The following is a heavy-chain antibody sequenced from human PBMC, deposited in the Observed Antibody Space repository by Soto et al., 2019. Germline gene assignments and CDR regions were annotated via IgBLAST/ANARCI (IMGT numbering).Heavy chain of an antibody. CDR3: ARTYYGDYTLDY. Sequence: GGSLRLSCVASGFPFSSSSMNWVRQAPGKGLEWVSVIYSGGSTYYADSVKGRFTISRDNSKNTLYLQMNSLRAEDTAVYYCARTYYGDYTLDYWGQGTLVTVSS. J-gene: IGHJ4*02. V-gene: IGHV3-53*01. D-gene: IGHD4-17*01. CDR2: IYSGGST. CDR1: GFPFSSSS.